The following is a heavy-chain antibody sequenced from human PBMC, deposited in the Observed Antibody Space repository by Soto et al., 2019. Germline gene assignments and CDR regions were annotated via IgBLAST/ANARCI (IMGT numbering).Heavy chain of an antibody. CDR2: IYHSGST. D-gene: IGHD1-26*01. CDR3: ATLNSRDSGRYYYYGMDV. V-gene: IGHV4-4*02. CDR1: GGSISSSNW. Sequence: PSETLSLTCAVSGGSISSSNWWSWVRQPPGKGLEWIGEIYHSGSTNYNPSLKSRVTISVDKSKNQFSLKLSSVTAADTAVYYCATLNSRDSGRYYYYGMDVWGQGTTVTVSS. J-gene: IGHJ6*02.